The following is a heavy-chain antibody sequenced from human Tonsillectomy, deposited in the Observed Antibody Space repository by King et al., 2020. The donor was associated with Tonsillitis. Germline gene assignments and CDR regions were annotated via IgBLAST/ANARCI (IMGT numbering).Heavy chain of an antibody. Sequence: QLVQSGAEVKKPGSSVKVSCKASGGTFSSYAISWVRQAPGQGLEWMGRIIPILGIANYAQKFQGRVTITADKSTSTAYMELSSLRSEDTAVYYCARDDYEYVWGSYPNPYYYYGMDVWGQGTTVTVSS. CDR2: IIPILGIA. CDR1: GGTFSSYA. J-gene: IGHJ6*02. V-gene: IGHV1-69*09. D-gene: IGHD3-16*02. CDR3: ARDDYEYVWGSYPNPYYYYGMDV.